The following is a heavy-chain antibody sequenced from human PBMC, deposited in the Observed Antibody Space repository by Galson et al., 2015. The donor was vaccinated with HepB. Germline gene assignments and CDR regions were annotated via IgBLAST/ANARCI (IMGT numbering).Heavy chain of an antibody. D-gene: IGHD3-16*01. J-gene: IGHJ3*02. CDR3: AKDSGGSNLHGAFDI. CDR2: ISGSGGST. CDR1: GFTFSSYA. Sequence: SLRLSCAASGFTFSSYAMNWVRQAPGKGLEWVSGISGSGGSTLYADSVKGRFSISRDNSKNTLYLQMNSLRAEDTAVYYCAKDSGGSNLHGAFDIWGQGTMVTVSS. V-gene: IGHV3-23*01.